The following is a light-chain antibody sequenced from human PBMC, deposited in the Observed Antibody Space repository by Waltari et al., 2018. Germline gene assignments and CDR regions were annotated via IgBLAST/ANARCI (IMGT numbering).Light chain of an antibody. CDR3: VAWDNSLNGYV. J-gene: IGLJ1*01. Sequence: QSVLPQPPSASGTPGQRVTISCSGSSSNIGRDNVYWYQQIPGTAPKLSIYQTNPLPSGVPDRFSGSKSGTSASLAISGLQSEYEADYYCVAWDNSLNGYVFGTGTKVTVL. CDR1: SSNIGRDN. CDR2: QTN. V-gene: IGLV1-44*01.